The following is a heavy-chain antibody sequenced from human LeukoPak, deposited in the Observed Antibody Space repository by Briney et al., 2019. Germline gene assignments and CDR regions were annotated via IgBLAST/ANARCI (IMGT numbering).Heavy chain of an antibody. CDR1: GLTHHDYA. Sequence: GGSLRLSCAISGLTHHDYAMTWVRQAPGKGLEWVSTIVGDSSKTYYADSVKGRFTISRDNSNYMLFLHMNSLRAEDTAIYYCAKQPYNYYYLDVWGKGTTVTVSS. CDR3: AKQPYNYYYLDV. J-gene: IGHJ6*03. V-gene: IGHV3-23*01. CDR2: IVGDSSKT. D-gene: IGHD2-2*02.